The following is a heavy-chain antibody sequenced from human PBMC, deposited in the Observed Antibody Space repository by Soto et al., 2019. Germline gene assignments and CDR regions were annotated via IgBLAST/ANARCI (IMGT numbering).Heavy chain of an antibody. J-gene: IGHJ5*02. CDR1: GFKFSMFG. Sequence: ELFLQESGGDLVQPGGFLRLSCVASGFKFSMFGMNWVRQAPGKGLEWIAYISSSSATIIYGGSVEGRFTVSRDNAENSLFLRMRSLGDEDTAVYYCARDKGGTVAGFNWFDPWGHGTPVTVST. V-gene: IGHV3-48*02. D-gene: IGHD6-19*01. CDR2: ISSSSATI. CDR3: ARDKGGTVAGFNWFDP.